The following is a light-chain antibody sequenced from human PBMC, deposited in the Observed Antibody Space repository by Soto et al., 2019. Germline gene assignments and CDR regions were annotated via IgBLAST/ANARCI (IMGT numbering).Light chain of an antibody. Sequence: EIVLTQSPATLSLSPGGRATLSCRASQSVSTYLAWYQQKPGQAPRLLIYDASSRATGIPARFSGSGSGTDFTLTISSLEPEDFAVYYCQQRSDWPPTFGQGTKVESK. CDR3: QQRSDWPPT. CDR2: DAS. V-gene: IGKV3-11*01. CDR1: QSVSTY. J-gene: IGKJ1*01.